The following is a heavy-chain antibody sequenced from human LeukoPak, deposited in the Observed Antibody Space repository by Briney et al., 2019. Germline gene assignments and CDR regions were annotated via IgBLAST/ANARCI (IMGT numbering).Heavy chain of an antibody. V-gene: IGHV3-30-3*01. CDR1: GFIFSSFA. CDR2: ISYDGTTE. CDR3: AKDLTPYYYYYYMDV. Sequence: GGSLRLSCAASGFIFSSFAMHWVRQAPGKGLEWVAVISYDGTTEYYTDSVKGRFTISRDNSKNTLYLQMNSLRAEDTAVYYCAKDLTPYYYYYYMDVWGKGTTVTVSS. J-gene: IGHJ6*03. D-gene: IGHD4-23*01.